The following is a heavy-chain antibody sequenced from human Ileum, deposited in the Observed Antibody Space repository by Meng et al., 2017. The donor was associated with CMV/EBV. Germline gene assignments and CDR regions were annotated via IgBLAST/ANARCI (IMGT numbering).Heavy chain of an antibody. CDR3: AKDPWESNGYLVY. J-gene: IGHJ4*02. CDR2: IRGSGSYT. CDR1: GFSFSNYA. V-gene: IGHV3-23*01. Sequence: GSGFSFSNYAMTWVRQGQGKGLEGCTGIRGSGSYTLYANSVKGRFTISRDNSKNTVYLQMNGLRDDDTAVYYCAKDPWESNGYLVYWGQGILVTVSS. D-gene: IGHD1-26*01.